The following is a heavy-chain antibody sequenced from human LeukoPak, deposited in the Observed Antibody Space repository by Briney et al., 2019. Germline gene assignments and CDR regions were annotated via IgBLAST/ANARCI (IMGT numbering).Heavy chain of an antibody. CDR1: GGSISSSSYY. J-gene: IGHJ4*02. Sequence: SETLSLTCTVSGGSISSSSYYWGWIRQPPGKGLEWIGYIYYSGSTYYNPSLKSRVTIVADTSKNQFSLKLASVAAADSAVYFCARQYEFWGQGTLVTVSS. CDR2: IYYSGST. CDR3: ARQYEF. V-gene: IGHV4-39*01. D-gene: IGHD3-10*01.